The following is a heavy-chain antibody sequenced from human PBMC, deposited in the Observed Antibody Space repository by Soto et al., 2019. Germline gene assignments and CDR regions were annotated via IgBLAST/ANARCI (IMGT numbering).Heavy chain of an antibody. CDR1: GFTFSEYA. CDR3: TKEPKKSISHDY. Sequence: EVQLLESGGGLVQPGGSLRLSCAASGFTFSEYAMSWVRQAPGKGLEWVLSISSSGGTTSYPDSVKGRFTISRDKSKNTLFLQRQGLKAEDPAVSYCTKEPKKSISHDYWGLGTLVTVSP. J-gene: IGHJ4*02. CDR2: ISSSGGTT. D-gene: IGHD2-21*01. V-gene: IGHV3-23*01.